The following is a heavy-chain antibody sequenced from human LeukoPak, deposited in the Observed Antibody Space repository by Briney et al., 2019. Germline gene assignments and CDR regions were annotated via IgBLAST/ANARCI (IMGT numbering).Heavy chain of an antibody. CDR2: IFSGGST. V-gene: IGHV3-66*02. J-gene: IGHJ4*02. D-gene: IGHD3-3*01. Sequence: GGSLRLSCAVSGFTVSSNHMSWVGLAPGKGLEGVSVIFSGGSTYYADSEKGRFTISRDNFKNTMYLQMNSLRADDTAVYYCARDITTFGMVGDWGQGTLVTVSS. CDR1: GFTVSSNH. CDR3: ARDITTFGMVGD.